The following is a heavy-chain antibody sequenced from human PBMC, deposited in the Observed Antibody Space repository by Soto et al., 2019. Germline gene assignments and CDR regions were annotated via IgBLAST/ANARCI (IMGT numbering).Heavy chain of an antibody. D-gene: IGHD2-8*02. Sequence: EVQMLQSGGGMVQPGGSLRLSCMGTGLTFGHYWLSWVRQAPGKGLEWVAHIKIDGSGKYYVDSVKGRFAISRDNAKNSVFLQLSRLRTDTTAVYYCARELHLVDGFDHWGQSSLVIVSP. CDR1: GLTFGHYW. CDR3: ARELHLVDGFDH. CDR2: IKIDGSGK. J-gene: IGHJ4*02. V-gene: IGHV3-7*03.